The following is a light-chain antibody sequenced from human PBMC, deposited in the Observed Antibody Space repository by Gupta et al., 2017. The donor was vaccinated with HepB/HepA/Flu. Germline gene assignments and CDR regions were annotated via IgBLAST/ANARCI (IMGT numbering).Light chain of an antibody. CDR2: AAS. Sequence: DIQLTQSPSFLSASVGDRVTITCRASQGISSYLAWYQQKPGKAPKLLIYAASTLQSGVPSRFSGSGSGTEFTLTISSLQPEYFATYYCRQLNSYPLTFGGGTKVEIK. CDR3: RQLNSYPLT. J-gene: IGKJ4*01. CDR1: QGISSY. V-gene: IGKV1-9*01.